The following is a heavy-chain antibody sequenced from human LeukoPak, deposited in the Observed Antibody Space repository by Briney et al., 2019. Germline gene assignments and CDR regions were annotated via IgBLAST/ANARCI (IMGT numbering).Heavy chain of an antibody. V-gene: IGHV4-38-2*02. D-gene: IGHD5-18*01. CDR2: IYRSGST. J-gene: IGHJ4*02. Sequence: SETLSLTCTVSGYSISSGYYWGWIRQPPGKGLEWIGSIYRSGSTYYNPSLKSRVTISVDTSKNQFSLKLSSVTAADTAVYYCARDVDTAMVTVDYFDYWGQGTLVTVSS. CDR3: ARDVDTAMVTVDYFDY. CDR1: GYSISSGYY.